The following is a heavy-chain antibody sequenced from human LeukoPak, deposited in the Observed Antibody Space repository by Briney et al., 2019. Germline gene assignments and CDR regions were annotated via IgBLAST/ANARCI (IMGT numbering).Heavy chain of an antibody. Sequence: GGSLRLSCAASGFSFSSYSTNWVRQAPGTGLEWISYISSGSRTIFYADSVKGRFTIFRDNAKNSLYLLMNSLRADDTAVYYCARESITGDRDFDYWGQGTLITVSS. CDR1: GFSFSSYS. D-gene: IGHD7-27*01. V-gene: IGHV3-48*01. J-gene: IGHJ4*02. CDR2: ISSGSRTI. CDR3: ARESITGDRDFDY.